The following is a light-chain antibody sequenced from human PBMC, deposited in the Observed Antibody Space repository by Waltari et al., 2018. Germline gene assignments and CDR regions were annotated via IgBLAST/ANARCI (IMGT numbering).Light chain of an antibody. CDR1: QSLLHSNGYSY. Sequence: DIVMTQSPLSLPVTPGEPASISCRSSQSLLHSNGYSYLDWYLQKPGQSPQLLIYCGSNRASGVPDRFSGSGSGTDFTLKISRVEAEDVGVYYCMQTLQTPPTFGQGTKVEIK. J-gene: IGKJ1*01. CDR2: CGS. V-gene: IGKV2-28*01. CDR3: MQTLQTPPT.